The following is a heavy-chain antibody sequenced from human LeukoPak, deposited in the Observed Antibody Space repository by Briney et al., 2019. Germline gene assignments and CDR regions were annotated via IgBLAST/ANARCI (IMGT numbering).Heavy chain of an antibody. CDR2: INHRGST. Sequence: SRTLSLTCTVSGAFITSTTWWSWVRQSPGKGLEWIGEINHRGSTNYHPSLKSRAAISIDKSQNQFFLRLDSATAADTAIYYCARGNYGDYTPFDFWGQGTLVTVSS. D-gene: IGHD4-17*01. J-gene: IGHJ4*02. CDR1: GAFITSTTW. V-gene: IGHV4-4*02. CDR3: ARGNYGDYTPFDF.